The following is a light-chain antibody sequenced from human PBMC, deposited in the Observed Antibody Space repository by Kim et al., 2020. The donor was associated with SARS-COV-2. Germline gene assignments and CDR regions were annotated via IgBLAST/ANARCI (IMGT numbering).Light chain of an antibody. J-gene: IGLJ2*01. V-gene: IGLV2-14*03. CDR1: RADIGSFNY. Sequence: QSALTQPASVSGSPGQSITISCSGSRADIGSFNYVSWYQQHPGKVPQLVIYDVSSRPSGVSNRFSGSKSGYTASLTISGLQPEDEGDYYCTSYTTSTILVFGGGTKVTVL. CDR3: TSYTTSTILV. CDR2: DVS.